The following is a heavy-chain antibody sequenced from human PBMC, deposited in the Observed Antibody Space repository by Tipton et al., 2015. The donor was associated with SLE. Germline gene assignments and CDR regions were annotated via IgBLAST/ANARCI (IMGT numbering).Heavy chain of an antibody. V-gene: IGHV5-10-1*01. CDR2: IDPSDSYT. D-gene: IGHD1-26*01. Sequence: QSGAEVKKPGESLRISCKGSGYSYWISWVRQMPGKGLEWMGRIDPSDSYTNYSPSFQGHVTISADKSISTAYLQWSSLKASDTAMYYCARGDRVGAPDWFDPWGQGTLVTVSS. J-gene: IGHJ5*02. CDR1: GYSYW. CDR3: ARGDRVGAPDWFDP.